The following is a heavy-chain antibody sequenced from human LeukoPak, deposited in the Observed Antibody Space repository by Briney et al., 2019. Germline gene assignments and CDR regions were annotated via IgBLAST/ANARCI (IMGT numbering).Heavy chain of an antibody. CDR3: ARDKVTY. CDR1: GFTFSNYY. Sequence: GGSLRFSCAASGFTFSNYYMSWVRQAPGKGLEWVAHINKDGSEKYYVDSVKGRFTISRDNAKNSLYLQMNSLRVEDTAVYYCARDKVTYWGRGTLVTVSS. J-gene: IGHJ4*02. V-gene: IGHV3-7*01. CDR2: INKDGSEK.